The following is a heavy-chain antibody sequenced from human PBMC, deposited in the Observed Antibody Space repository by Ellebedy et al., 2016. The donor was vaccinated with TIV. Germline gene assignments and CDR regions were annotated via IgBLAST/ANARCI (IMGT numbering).Heavy chain of an antibody. CDR2: MYYSGST. CDR3: ARQYYYDSSGYYYFDY. Sequence: GSLRLSXTVSGRSNSSDDWSWIRQPPGKGLEWIGYMYYSGSTNYNPSLKSRVTISVDTSKNQFSLKLSSVADANTAVYYCARQYYYDSSGYYYFDYWGQGILITVSS. CDR1: GRSNSSDD. V-gene: IGHV4-59*01. J-gene: IGHJ4*02. D-gene: IGHD3-22*01.